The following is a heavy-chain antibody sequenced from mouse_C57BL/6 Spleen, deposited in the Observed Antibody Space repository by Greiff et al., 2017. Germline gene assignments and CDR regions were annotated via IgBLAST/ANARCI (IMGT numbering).Heavy chain of an antibody. J-gene: IGHJ1*03. D-gene: IGHD1-1*01. CDR3: ARESTTVAWYVDV. CDR2: IYPRSGNT. Sequence: VQLQQSGAELARPGASVKLSCKASGYTFTSSGISWVKQRPGQGLEWIGEIYPRSGNTYYNEKFKGKATLTADKSTSTASMELRSLTSEASAVYCCARESTTVAWYVDVWGTGTTVTVSS. CDR1: GYTFTSSG. V-gene: IGHV1-81*01.